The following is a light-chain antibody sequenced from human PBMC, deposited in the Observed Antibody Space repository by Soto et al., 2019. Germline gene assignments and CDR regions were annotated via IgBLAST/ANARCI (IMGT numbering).Light chain of an antibody. CDR2: DAS. CDR3: QQRSDWPST. J-gene: IGKJ4*01. CDR1: QSVSSY. Sequence: EIVLTQSPATRSLSPGERAALSCRASQSVSSYLAWYQQNPGQAPRLLIYDASNRATGIPARFSGSGSGTDFTLTISSLDPGDFAVYYCQQRSDWPSTFGGGTKVQIK. V-gene: IGKV3-11*01.